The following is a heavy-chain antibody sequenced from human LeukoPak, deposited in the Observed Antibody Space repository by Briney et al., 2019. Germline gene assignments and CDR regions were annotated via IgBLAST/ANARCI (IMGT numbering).Heavy chain of an antibody. CDR1: GGSISSGGYY. D-gene: IGHD2-2*01. V-gene: IGHV4-31*03. J-gene: IGHJ5*02. CDR2: IYYSGST. Sequence: SQTLSLTCTVSGGSISSGGYYWSWLRQHPGKGLEWIGYIYYSGSTYYNPSLKSRVTISVDTSKNQFSLKLSSVTAADTAVYYCARSAYQLYWFDPWGQGTLVTVSS. CDR3: ARSAYQLYWFDP.